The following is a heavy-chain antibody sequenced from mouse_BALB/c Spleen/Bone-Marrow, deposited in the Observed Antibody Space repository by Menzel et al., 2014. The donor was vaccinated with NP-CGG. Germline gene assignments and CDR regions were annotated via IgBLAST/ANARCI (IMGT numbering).Heavy chain of an antibody. CDR1: GFTFSSYA. CDR2: ISSGGST. Sequence: EVKLVESGGGLVKPGGSLKLSCAASGFTFSSYAMSWVRQTPEKRLEWVASISSGGSTYYPDSVKGRFTISRDNARNILYLQMSSLRSKDTAMYYCAREGGTTAHYYAMDYWGQGTSVTVSS. CDR3: AREGGTTAHYYAMDY. J-gene: IGHJ4*01. V-gene: IGHV5-6-5*01. D-gene: IGHD1-2*01.